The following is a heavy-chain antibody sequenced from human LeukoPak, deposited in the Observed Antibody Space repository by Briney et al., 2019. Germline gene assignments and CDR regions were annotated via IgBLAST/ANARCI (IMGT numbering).Heavy chain of an antibody. CDR2: IYYSGST. Sequence: SETLSLTCTVSGGSISSSSYYWGWIRQPPGKGLEWIGSIYYSGSTYHNPSLKSRVTISVDTSKNQFSLKLSSVTAADTAVYYCARATSYGCDYWGQGTLVTVSS. V-gene: IGHV4-39*01. CDR1: GGSISSSSYY. J-gene: IGHJ4*02. D-gene: IGHD5-18*01. CDR3: ARATSYGCDY.